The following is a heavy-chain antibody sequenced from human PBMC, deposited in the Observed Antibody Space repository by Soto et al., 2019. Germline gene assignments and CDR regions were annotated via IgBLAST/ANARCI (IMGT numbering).Heavy chain of an antibody. J-gene: IGHJ6*02. V-gene: IGHV1-69*13. CDR2: IIPIFGTA. D-gene: IGHD2-15*01. Sequence: ASVKVSCKASGGTFSSYAISWVRQAPGQGLEWMGGIIPIFGTANYAQKFQGRVTITADESTSTAYMELSSLRSEDTAVYYCARRFGCSCYADYYCNGMEVWGQGTTVTVSS. CDR3: ARRFGCSCYADYYCNGMEV. CDR1: GGTFSSYA.